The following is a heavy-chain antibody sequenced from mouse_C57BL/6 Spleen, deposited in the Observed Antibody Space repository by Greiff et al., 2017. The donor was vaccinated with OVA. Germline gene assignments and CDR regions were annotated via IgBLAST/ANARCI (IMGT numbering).Heavy chain of an antibody. CDR1: GYTFTDYN. CDR3: ARRGTASRWFAY. CDR2: INPNNGGT. V-gene: IGHV1-18*01. D-gene: IGHD3-3*01. J-gene: IGHJ3*01. Sequence: VQLQQSGPELVKPGASVKIPCKASGYTFTDYNMDWVKQSHGKSLEWIGDINPNNGGTIYNQKFKGKATLTVDKSSSTAYMELRSLTSEDTAVYYCARRGTASRWFAYWGQGTLVTVSA.